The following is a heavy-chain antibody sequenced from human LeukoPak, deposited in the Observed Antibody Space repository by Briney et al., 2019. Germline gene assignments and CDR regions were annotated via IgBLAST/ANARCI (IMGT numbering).Heavy chain of an antibody. Sequence: GGSLRLSCAGSGFTFGGYGMHWFRQTPGKGLEWVAVIEYDGSREFYADSVKGRFNISRDNSKNTMSVQMDDLRAEDTAVYYCTRYNNDHFDYWGQGTLVTVSS. CDR3: TRYNNDHFDY. D-gene: IGHD1-1*01. CDR2: IEYDGSRE. V-gene: IGHV3-33*01. J-gene: IGHJ4*02. CDR1: GFTFGGYG.